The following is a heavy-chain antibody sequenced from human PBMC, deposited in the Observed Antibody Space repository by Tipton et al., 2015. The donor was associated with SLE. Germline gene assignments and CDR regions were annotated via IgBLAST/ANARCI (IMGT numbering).Heavy chain of an antibody. Sequence: TLSLTCSVSGGSIRSSNYYWGWIRQPPGKGLEWIGSISYSGNTYYNPSLKSRVTISAVTSKNQFSLRVSSVTAADTAVYFCARGYCSDGVCYGFGFFDYWGQGNLVTVSS. J-gene: IGHJ4*02. CDR1: GGSIRSSNYY. CDR3: ARGYCSDGVCYGFGFFDY. D-gene: IGHD2-8*01. CDR2: ISYSGNT. V-gene: IGHV4-39*07.